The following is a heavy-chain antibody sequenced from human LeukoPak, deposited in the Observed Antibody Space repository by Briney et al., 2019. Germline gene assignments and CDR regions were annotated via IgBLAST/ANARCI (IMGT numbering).Heavy chain of an antibody. Sequence: GGSLRLSCAASGFTFSDHYMDWVRQAPGKGLEWVGRTRNKANSYTTEYAASVKGRFTISRDDSKNSLYLQMNSLKTEDTAVYYCARRGSEGYYGMDVWGQGTLVTVSS. CDR3: ARRGSEGYYGMDV. V-gene: IGHV3-72*01. CDR2: TRNKANSYTT. CDR1: GFTFSDHY. J-gene: IGHJ6*02. D-gene: IGHD3-16*01.